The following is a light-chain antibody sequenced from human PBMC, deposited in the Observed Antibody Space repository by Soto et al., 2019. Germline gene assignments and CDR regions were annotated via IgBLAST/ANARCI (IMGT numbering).Light chain of an antibody. CDR1: ENVATNY. CDR3: QQYAISPWT. Sequence: IVLTQSPGTLSLSPGERATLSCRASENVATNYLAWYQQKPGQAPRLLIFDASNRAADIPDRFSGSGSGTDFTLIISRLEPEDFAVYHFQQYAISPWTFGQGTKLEVK. CDR2: DAS. J-gene: IGKJ1*01. V-gene: IGKV3-20*01.